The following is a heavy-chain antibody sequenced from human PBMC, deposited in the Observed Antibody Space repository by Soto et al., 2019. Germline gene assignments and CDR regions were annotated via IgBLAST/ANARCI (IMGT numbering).Heavy chain of an antibody. CDR1: GFTFSSYE. D-gene: IGHD5-12*01. Sequence: PGGSLRLSCAASGFTFSSYEMNWVRQAPGKGLEWVSYISSSGSTIYYADSVKGRFTISRDNAKNSLYLQMNSLRAEDTAVYYCARDGYNSLNWFDPWGQGTLVTVSS. CDR3: ARDGYNSLNWFDP. J-gene: IGHJ5*02. V-gene: IGHV3-48*03. CDR2: ISSSGSTI.